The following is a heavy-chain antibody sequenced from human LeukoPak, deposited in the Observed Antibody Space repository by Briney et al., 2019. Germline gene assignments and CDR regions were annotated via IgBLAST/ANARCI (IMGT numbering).Heavy chain of an antibody. CDR3: ARDRRDYGDYSYFDY. CDR1: GGSISSHY. Sequence: YPSETLSLTCTVSGGSISSHYWSWIRQPPGKGLEWIGYIYYSGSTNYNPSLKSRVTISVDTSKNQFSLKLSSVTAADTAVYYCARDRRDYGDYSYFDYWGQGTLVTVSS. D-gene: IGHD4-17*01. CDR2: IYYSGST. V-gene: IGHV4-59*11. J-gene: IGHJ4*02.